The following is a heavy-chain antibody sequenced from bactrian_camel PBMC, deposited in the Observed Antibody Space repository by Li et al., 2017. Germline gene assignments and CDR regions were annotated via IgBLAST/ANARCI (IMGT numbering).Heavy chain of an antibody. CDR3: LSGDGLVTTDAAVRS. CDR1: GDSTSSNC. Sequence: HVQLVESGGGSVQAGGSLTLTCAASGDSTSSNCMAWFRQAPGKEREGVASIDRGGGSTYYADSVKGRFTISQDNAKNTLSLQMNSLKPEDMANYYCLSGDGLVTTDAAVRSWGQGTQVTVS. CDR2: IDRGGGST. V-gene: IGHV3S54*01. J-gene: IGHJ6*01. D-gene: IGHD2*01.